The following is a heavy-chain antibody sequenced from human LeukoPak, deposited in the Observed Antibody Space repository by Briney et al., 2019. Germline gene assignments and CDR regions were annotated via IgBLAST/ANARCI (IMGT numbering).Heavy chain of an antibody. CDR2: INPNSGGT. CDR3: ARGMEYYYYYGMDV. Sequence: ASVKVSCKASGYTFTGYYMHWVRQAPGQGLEWMGWINPNSGGTNYAQKFQGRVTMTRDTSISTAYMELSRLRSDDTAVYYCARGMEYYYYYGMDVWGQGTTVTVSS. CDR1: GYTFTGYY. J-gene: IGHJ6*02. V-gene: IGHV1-2*02. D-gene: IGHD2-8*01.